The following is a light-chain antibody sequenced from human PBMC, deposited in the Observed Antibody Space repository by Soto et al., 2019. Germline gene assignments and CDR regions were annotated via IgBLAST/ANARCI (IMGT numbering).Light chain of an antibody. CDR3: QQYDDYWT. V-gene: IGKV1-39*01. Sequence: DIQMTQSPSSLSASVGDRVTITYRASQSVSTFLNWYQFKPGKAPKLLIYAASSLQRGVPSRFRGSGSGTDFTLSISSLQPEDCATYYCQQYDDYWTFGQGTKVDIK. CDR2: AAS. J-gene: IGKJ1*01. CDR1: QSVSTF.